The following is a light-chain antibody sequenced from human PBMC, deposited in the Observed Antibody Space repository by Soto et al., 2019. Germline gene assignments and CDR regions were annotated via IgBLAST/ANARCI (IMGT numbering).Light chain of an antibody. CDR3: QKYFSHST. Sequence: DIQMTQSPSTLSASVGDRVTLTCRASRTVSPWLAWYQQRPGKAPKLLIYKTSNLHSGVPSRFSGSGSGTEFILTISSLQHDDVSTYYCQKYFSHSTFGQGTKLQIK. V-gene: IGKV1-5*03. CDR2: KTS. J-gene: IGKJ2*01. CDR1: RTVSPW.